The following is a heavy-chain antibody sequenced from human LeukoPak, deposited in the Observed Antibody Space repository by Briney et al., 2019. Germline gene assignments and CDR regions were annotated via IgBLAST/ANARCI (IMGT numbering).Heavy chain of an antibody. V-gene: IGHV5-51*01. Sequence: GESLKISCKGSGYSFTTYWIGWVRQMPGKGLEWMGIIYPGDSDTRYTPAFQGQVTISADKSISTAYLQWSSLKASDTAMYYCARHSYGDYKNYYYMDVWGKGTTVTVSS. CDR1: GYSFTTYW. D-gene: IGHD4-17*01. CDR2: IYPGDSDT. J-gene: IGHJ6*03. CDR3: ARHSYGDYKNYYYMDV.